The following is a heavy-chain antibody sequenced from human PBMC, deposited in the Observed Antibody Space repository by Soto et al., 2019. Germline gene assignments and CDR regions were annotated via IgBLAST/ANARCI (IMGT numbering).Heavy chain of an antibody. J-gene: IGHJ5*01. Sequence: PGGSLRLSCVASGLTFGSYWIAWGRQAPGKGLEWVANIKETGSEKYYVDSVKGRFTLSRDNAKTSLYLQMNNLRVEDPAVYYCARGEAIGDEPWGQGTLVTVSS. D-gene: IGHD3-10*01. V-gene: IGHV3-7*01. CDR2: IKETGSEK. CDR3: ARGEAIGDEP. CDR1: GLTFGSYW.